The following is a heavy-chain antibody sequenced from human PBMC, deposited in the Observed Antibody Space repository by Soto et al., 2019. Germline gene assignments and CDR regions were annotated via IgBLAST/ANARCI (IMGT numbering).Heavy chain of an antibody. CDR3: APSKIYSFQSGASHHVHLGF. J-gene: IGHJ4*02. CDR2: IYHSGST. D-gene: IGHD2-15*01. Sequence: PSETLSLTCAVSGGSLSNYYWSWIRHPPGQGLEWIGEIYHSGSTNYNPSLKSRVAISVDTSKNQFYLKLSSVTAADTAVYYCAPSKIYSFQSGASHHVHLGFWGQGTLVTVSS. V-gene: IGHV4-34*01. CDR1: GGSLSNYY.